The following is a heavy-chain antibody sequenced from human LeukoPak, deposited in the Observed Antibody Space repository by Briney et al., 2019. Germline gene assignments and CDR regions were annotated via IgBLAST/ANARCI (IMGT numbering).Heavy chain of an antibody. CDR3: TRDQTPYY. Sequence: GGSLRLSCTASGFTFGDYAMTWVRQAPGKGLEWVGFIRSKVYGGTPEYAASVKGRFTISRDDSQGIAYLQMNSLKTEDTAVYYCTRDQTPYYWGQGTLVTVSS. CDR1: GFTFGDYA. V-gene: IGHV3-49*04. J-gene: IGHJ4*02. CDR2: IRSKVYGGTP.